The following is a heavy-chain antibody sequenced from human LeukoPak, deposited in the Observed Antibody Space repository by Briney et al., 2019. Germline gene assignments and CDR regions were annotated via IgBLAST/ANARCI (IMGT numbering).Heavy chain of an antibody. D-gene: IGHD6-19*01. V-gene: IGHV3-33*01. Sequence: GGSLRLSCAASGFTFSSYGMHWVRQAPGKGLEWVAVIWYDGSNKYYADSVKGRFTISRDNSKNTLYLQMNSLRAEGTAVYYCATDRTSSGWYYFDYWGQGTLVTVSS. CDR2: IWYDGSNK. CDR3: ATDRTSSGWYYFDY. CDR1: GFTFSSYG. J-gene: IGHJ4*02.